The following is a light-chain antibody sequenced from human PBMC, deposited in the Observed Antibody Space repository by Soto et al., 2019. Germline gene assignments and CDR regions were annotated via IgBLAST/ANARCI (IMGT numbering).Light chain of an antibody. CDR1: SSDVGSYNL. J-gene: IGLJ2*01. Sequence: QPVLTQPASVSGSPGQSITISCTGTSSDVGSYNLVSWYQQHPGKAPKLMIYEVSKRPSGVSNRFSGSKSGNTASLTISGLQAEDEADYYCCSYAGRGVVFGGGTQLTVL. CDR2: EVS. CDR3: CSYAGRGVV. V-gene: IGLV2-23*02.